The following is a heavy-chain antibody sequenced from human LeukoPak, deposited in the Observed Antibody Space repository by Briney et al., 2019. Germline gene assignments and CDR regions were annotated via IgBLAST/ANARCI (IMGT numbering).Heavy chain of an antibody. CDR3: ARVDRSGWYDRFDY. V-gene: IGHV4-31*03. CDR2: IYYSGST. D-gene: IGHD6-13*01. Sequence: PSQTLSLTCTVSGGSISSGGYYWSWIRQHPGKGLEWIGYIYYSGSTYYNPSLKSRVTISVDTSKNQFSLKLSSVTAADTAVYYCARVDRSGWYDRFDYWGQGTLVTVSS. CDR1: GGSISSGGYY. J-gene: IGHJ4*02.